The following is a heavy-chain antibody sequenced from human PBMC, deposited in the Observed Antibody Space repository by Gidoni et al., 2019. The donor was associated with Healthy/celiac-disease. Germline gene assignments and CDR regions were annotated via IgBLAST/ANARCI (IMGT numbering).Heavy chain of an antibody. Sequence: EVQLLASGGGLVQPGGSLRLSCAPSGSTFSSDAMSWVRQAPGKGLEWVSAISGSVGSTCDADSVKGRFTISRDNTKNTMYLQMNGLRAEDTAVYYCANCCSGGSCLPYYYGMDVWGQGTTVTVSS. D-gene: IGHD2-15*01. CDR1: GSTFSSDA. V-gene: IGHV3-23*01. CDR2: ISGSVGST. CDR3: ANCCSGGSCLPYYYGMDV. J-gene: IGHJ6*02.